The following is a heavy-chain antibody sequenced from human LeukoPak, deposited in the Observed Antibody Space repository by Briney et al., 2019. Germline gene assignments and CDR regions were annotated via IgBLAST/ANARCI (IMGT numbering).Heavy chain of an antibody. D-gene: IGHD5-18*01. J-gene: IGHJ4*02. CDR3: ANSGYSYGRTFDY. CDR2: VDPEDGET. V-gene: IGHV1-69-2*01. Sequence: ASVKISCKVSGYTFTDYYMHWVQQAPGRGLEWMGLVDPEDGETIYAEKFQGRVTITADTSTDTAYMELSSLRSEDTAVYYCANSGYSYGRTFDYWGQGTLDTVSS. CDR1: GYTFTDYY.